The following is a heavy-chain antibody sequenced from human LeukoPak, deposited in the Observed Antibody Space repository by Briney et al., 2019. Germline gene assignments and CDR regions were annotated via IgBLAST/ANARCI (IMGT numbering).Heavy chain of an antibody. D-gene: IGHD4-17*01. CDR2: IYYSGST. Sequence: PSGTLSLTCTVSGGSVSSGSYYWSWIRQPPGKGLEWIGYIYYSGSTNYNPSLKGRVTISVDTPKNQFSLKLSSVTAADTAVYYCASYDYGDYRGVDYWGQGTLVTVSS. CDR1: GGSVSSGSYY. V-gene: IGHV4-61*01. J-gene: IGHJ4*02. CDR3: ASYDYGDYRGVDY.